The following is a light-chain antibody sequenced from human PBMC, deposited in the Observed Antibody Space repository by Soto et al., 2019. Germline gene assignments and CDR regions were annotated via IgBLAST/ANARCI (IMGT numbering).Light chain of an antibody. J-gene: IGLJ3*02. CDR1: RSDVGGYKY. CDR2: DVS. V-gene: IGLV2-14*03. Sequence: QSALTQPASVSGSPGQSITISCTGTRSDVGGYKYVSWYQHHPGKAPKLMIYDVSDRPSGVSNRFSGSKSGNTASLTISGLHAEDEADYYCSSYTSSSTPVFGGGTKLTVL. CDR3: SSYTSSSTPV.